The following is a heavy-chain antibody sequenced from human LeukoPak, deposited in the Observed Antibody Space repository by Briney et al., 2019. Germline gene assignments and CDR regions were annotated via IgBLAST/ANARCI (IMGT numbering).Heavy chain of an antibody. CDR3: ARNWRLRYFDY. CDR1: GFTVSSNH. CDR2: IYSGGST. V-gene: IGHV3-66*01. J-gene: IGHJ4*02. D-gene: IGHD3-3*01. Sequence: GGSLRLSCAASGFTVSSNHMSWVRQAPGKGLEWVSVIYSGGSTYYADSVKGRFTISRDNSKNTLYLQMNGLRAEDTAVYYCARNWRLRYFDYWGQGTLVTVSS.